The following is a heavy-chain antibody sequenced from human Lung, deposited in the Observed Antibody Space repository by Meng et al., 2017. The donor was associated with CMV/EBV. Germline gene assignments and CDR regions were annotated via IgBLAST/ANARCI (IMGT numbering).Heavy chain of an antibody. V-gene: IGHV3-15*01. CDR2: IKSKTDGGTT. CDR3: TTEEYFSYYYGRDV. D-gene: IGHD2/OR15-2a*01. CDR1: GFTFSNAW. J-gene: IGHJ6*02. Sequence: SCAASGFTFSNAWMSWVRQAPGKGLEWVGRIKSKTDGGTTDYAAPVKGRFTISRDDSKNTLYLQMNSLKTEDTAVYYCTTEEYFSYYYGRDVGXQGTXVTVSS.